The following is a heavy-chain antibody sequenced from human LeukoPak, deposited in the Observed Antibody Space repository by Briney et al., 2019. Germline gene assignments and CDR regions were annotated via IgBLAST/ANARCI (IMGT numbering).Heavy chain of an antibody. D-gene: IGHD3-10*01. CDR1: GFTFGSYP. J-gene: IGHJ4*02. V-gene: IGHV3-21*04. CDR3: AKGGVAASGSYYNSHIDY. CDR2: ISGSSGFI. Sequence: PGGSLRLSCAASGFTFGSYPMNWVRQAPGKGLEWVSSISGSSGFIYYANSVKGRFTISRDNAKNSLYLQMNSLRAEDTAVYYCAKGGVAASGSYYNSHIDYWGQGTLVTVSS.